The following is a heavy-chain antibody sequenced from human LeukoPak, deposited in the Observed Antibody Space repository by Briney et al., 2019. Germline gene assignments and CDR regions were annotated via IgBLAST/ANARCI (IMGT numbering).Heavy chain of an antibody. Sequence: GGSLRLSCAASGFTFSSYSMNWVRQAPGKGLEWVSSISSSSSYIYYADSVKGRFTISRDNAKNSLYLQMNSLRAEDTAVYYCASRGVGIAVAGTTRSDYWGQGTLVTVSS. D-gene: IGHD6-19*01. CDR3: ASRGVGIAVAGTTRSDY. J-gene: IGHJ4*02. V-gene: IGHV3-21*01. CDR2: ISSSSSYI. CDR1: GFTFSSYS.